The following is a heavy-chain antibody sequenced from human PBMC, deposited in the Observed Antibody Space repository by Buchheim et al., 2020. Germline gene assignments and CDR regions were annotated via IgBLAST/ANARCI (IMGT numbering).Heavy chain of an antibody. J-gene: IGHJ4*02. V-gene: IGHV4-31*03. CDR1: GGPISSGGYY. Sequence: QVHLQESGPGLVKPSHTLSLTCTVSGGPISSGGYYWSWIRQHPGKGLEWIGYIYYSGSTYYNPSLKSRVTISVDTSKNQFSTTLSCVTGNDTGVYYSARQLANIADAGVDYCRIDDWGQGTL. CDR3: ARQLANIADAGVDYCRIDD. CDR2: IYYSGST. D-gene: IGHD6-6*01.